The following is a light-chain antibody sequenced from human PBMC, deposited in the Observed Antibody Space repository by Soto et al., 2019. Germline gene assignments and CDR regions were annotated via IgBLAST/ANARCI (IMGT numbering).Light chain of an antibody. V-gene: IGKV1-17*01. Sequence: DIQMTQSPSSLSASVGDRVTITCRASQGISNLLGWFQHKPGKAPKRLIYAAYNLQGGVPSRFSGSGSGTEFTLTITGLQPEDFADYYCLQHNTYPYTFGQGTKLEIK. J-gene: IGKJ2*01. CDR1: QGISNL. CDR3: LQHNTYPYT. CDR2: AAY.